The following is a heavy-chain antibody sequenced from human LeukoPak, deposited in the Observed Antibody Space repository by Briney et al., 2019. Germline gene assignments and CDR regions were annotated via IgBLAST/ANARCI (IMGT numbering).Heavy chain of an antibody. Sequence: SETLSLTCTVSGGSISSSSYYWGWIRQPPGKGLEWIGSIYYSGSTYYNPSLKSRVTISVDTSKNQFSLKLSSVTAADTAVYYCARGTQKYCSSTSCRGAYYYYYMDVWGKGTTVTVSS. CDR2: IYYSGST. CDR3: ARGTQKYCSSTSCRGAYYYYYMDV. J-gene: IGHJ6*03. CDR1: GGSISSSSYY. D-gene: IGHD2-2*01. V-gene: IGHV4-39*01.